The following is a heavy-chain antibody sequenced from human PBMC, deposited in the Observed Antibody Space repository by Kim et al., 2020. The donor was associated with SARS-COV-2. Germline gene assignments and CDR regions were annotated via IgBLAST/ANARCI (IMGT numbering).Heavy chain of an antibody. Sequence: SETLSLTCAVYGGSFSGRYCNWIRQPPGKGLEWIWKIHQSESANYNQSIKIQITISIDTSKNQFSLKLISVAAADTGFYYCARGRAGVVPAPILGFGLHYDYFIMDVWGQGPTVPVS. CDR3: ARGRAGVVPAPILGFGLHYDYFIMDV. V-gene: IGHV4-34*01. J-gene: IGHJ6*02. CDR2: IHQSESA. CDR1: GGSFSGRY. D-gene: IGHD2-2*02.